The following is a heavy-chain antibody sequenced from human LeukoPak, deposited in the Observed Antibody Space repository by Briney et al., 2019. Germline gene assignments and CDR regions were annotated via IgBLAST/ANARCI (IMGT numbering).Heavy chain of an antibody. CDR3: ASGKAYCSSTSCYLDAFDI. D-gene: IGHD2-2*01. Sequence: SETLSLTCTVSGGSISSYYWSWIRQPAGKGLEWIGRIYTSANTNYNPSLESRVTISVDTSKNQFSLKLTSVTAADTAVYYCASGKAYCSSTSCYLDAFDIWGQGTMVTVSS. V-gene: IGHV4-4*07. J-gene: IGHJ3*02. CDR1: GGSISSYY. CDR2: IYTSANT.